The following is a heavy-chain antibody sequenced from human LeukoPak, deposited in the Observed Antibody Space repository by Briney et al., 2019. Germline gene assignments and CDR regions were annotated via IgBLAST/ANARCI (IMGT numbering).Heavy chain of an antibody. CDR2: ISWNSGSI. D-gene: IGHD1-26*01. CDR3: ARDLMGATHYFQH. CDR1: GFTFDDYA. J-gene: IGHJ1*01. Sequence: GGSLRLSCAASGFTFDDYAMHWVRQAPGKGLEWVSGISWNSGSIGYADSVKGRFTISRDNAKNSLYLQMNSLRAEDTAVYYCARDLMGATHYFQHWGQGTLVTVSS. V-gene: IGHV3-9*01.